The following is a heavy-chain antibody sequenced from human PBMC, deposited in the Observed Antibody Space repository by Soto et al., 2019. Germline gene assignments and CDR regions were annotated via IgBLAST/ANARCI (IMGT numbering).Heavy chain of an antibody. CDR2: IIPLFGTP. CDR3: ARVSPSICGGGNCYRLDSYFDS. CDR1: GVTFSTSG. D-gene: IGHD2-21*01. Sequence: QVQLVQSGAEVKKPGSSLKVSCKTSGVTFSTSGISCVRQGPGQGLEWMGGIIPLFGTPKYARKFQGRVSAPADDSANTTYVELSVIRSDDAAIYYGARVSPSICGGGNCYRLDSYFDSWGQGSQVVVSS. V-gene: IGHV1-69*01. J-gene: IGHJ4*03.